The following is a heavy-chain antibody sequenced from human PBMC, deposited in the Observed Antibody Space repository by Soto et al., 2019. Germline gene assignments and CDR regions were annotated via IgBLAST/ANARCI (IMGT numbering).Heavy chain of an antibody. CDR1: GFTFSSYG. V-gene: IGHV3-33*01. CDR2: IWYDGSNK. Sequence: PGGSLRLSCAASGFTFSSYGMHWVRQAPGKGLEWVAVIWYDGSNKYYADSVKGRFTISRDNSKNTLYLQMNSLRAEDTAVYYCARSHDYGDYGERYFDYWGQGTLVTVSS. D-gene: IGHD4-17*01. J-gene: IGHJ4*02. CDR3: ARSHDYGDYGERYFDY.